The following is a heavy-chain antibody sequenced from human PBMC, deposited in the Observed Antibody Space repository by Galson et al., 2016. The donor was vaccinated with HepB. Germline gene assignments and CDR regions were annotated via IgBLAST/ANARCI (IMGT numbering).Heavy chain of an antibody. CDR1: GFTFSDYG. Sequence: SLRLSCAASGFTFSDYGMHWVRQAPGRGLEWVSVISKDGSDKQYADSVKGRLTVSRDNSKNTLFLQMNSLRVEDTAVYYCAKMDCGRDCPRDYWGQGTLVTVSS. V-gene: IGHV3-30*18. CDR3: AKMDCGRDCPRDY. J-gene: IGHJ4*02. CDR2: ISKDGSDK. D-gene: IGHD2-21*02.